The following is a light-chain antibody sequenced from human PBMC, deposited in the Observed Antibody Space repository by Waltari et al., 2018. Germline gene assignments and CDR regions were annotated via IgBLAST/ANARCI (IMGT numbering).Light chain of an antibody. V-gene: IGLV2-14*03. CDR2: DVS. J-gene: IGLJ2*01. Sequence: HSALTQPASVSGSPGQSITIPCSGSSSDVGGYNYVSWYLQYPGQAPKLIIYDVSQRPSEISDRFSDSKSGSTASLTISGLQAEDEADYYCSSYTSSNTVVFGGGTKVTVL. CDR1: SSDVGGYNY. CDR3: SSYTSSNTVV.